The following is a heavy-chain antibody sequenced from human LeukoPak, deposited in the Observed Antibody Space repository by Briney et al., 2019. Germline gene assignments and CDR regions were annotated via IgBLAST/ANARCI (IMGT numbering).Heavy chain of an antibody. CDR1: GFPFSSYD. D-gene: IGHD3-9*01. CDR2: ISNSGRAI. V-gene: IGHV3-48*03. Sequence: GSLRLSCAASGFPFSSYDMIWVRQPPGKGLEWVSSISNSGRAIYYIDSVRGRFSISRDNAKNSLYLQMNSLRAEDTAVYYCARATKELRYFDWLIDPWGQGTLVTVSS. J-gene: IGHJ5*02. CDR3: ARATKELRYFDWLIDP.